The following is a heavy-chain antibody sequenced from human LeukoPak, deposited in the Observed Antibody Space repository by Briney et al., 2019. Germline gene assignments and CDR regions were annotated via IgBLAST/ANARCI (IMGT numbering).Heavy chain of an antibody. CDR2: IVSSSSYI. J-gene: IGHJ4*02. CDR3: AVDFWSGHDY. V-gene: IGHV3-21*05. Sequence: GGSLRLSYAASGFTFSSYNMHWVRQAPGKGLEWVSFIVSSSSYIQYADSVRGRVTISRDNAKNSLYLQMNSLRAEDTALYYCAVDFWSGHDYWGQGTLVTVSS. CDR1: GFTFSSYN. D-gene: IGHD3-3*01.